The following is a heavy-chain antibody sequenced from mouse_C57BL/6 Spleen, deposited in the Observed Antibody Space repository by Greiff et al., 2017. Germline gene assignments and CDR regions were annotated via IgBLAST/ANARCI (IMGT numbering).Heavy chain of an antibody. D-gene: IGHD1-1*01. CDR2: IDPEDGET. CDR3: ARSFTTGFYCDY. Sequence: EVQLQQSGAELVKPGASVKLSCTASGFNIKDYYMHWVKQRTEQGLEWIGRIDPEDGETKYAPKFQGKATLTADTSSNTAYLQLSSLTSEDTAVYYCARSFTTGFYCDYWVQDTTLTVSS. V-gene: IGHV14-2*01. CDR1: GFNIKDYY. J-gene: IGHJ2*01.